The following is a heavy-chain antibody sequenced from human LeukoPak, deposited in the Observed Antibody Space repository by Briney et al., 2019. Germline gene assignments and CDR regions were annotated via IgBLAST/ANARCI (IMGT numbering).Heavy chain of an antibody. V-gene: IGHV4-39*01. CDR2: IYYSGST. J-gene: IGHJ4*02. Sequence: NSSETLSLTCTVSGGSISSSSYYWAWIRQPPGKGLEWIGSIYYSGSTYYNPSLKSRVTISVDTSKNQFSLKLSSVTAADTAVYYCARLGSGSFGNWGRGNLVTVSS. CDR1: GGSISSSSYY. D-gene: IGHD3-10*01. CDR3: ARLGSGSFGN.